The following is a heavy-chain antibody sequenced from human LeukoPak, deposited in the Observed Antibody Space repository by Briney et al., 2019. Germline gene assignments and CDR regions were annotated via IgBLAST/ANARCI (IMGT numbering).Heavy chain of an antibody. J-gene: IGHJ4*02. CDR2: IIPIFGTA. CDR3: ARARDYCSGGSCGPYYFDY. CDR1: GGTFSSSA. D-gene: IGHD2-15*01. Sequence: GASVKVSCKASGGTFSSSAISWVRQAPGQGLEWMGGIIPIFGTANYAQKFQGRVTITTDESTSTAYMELSSLRSEDTAVYYCARARDYCSGGSCGPYYFDYWGQGTLVTVSS. V-gene: IGHV1-69*05.